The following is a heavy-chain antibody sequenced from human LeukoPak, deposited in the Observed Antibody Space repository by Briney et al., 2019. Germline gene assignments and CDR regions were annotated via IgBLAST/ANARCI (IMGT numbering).Heavy chain of an antibody. CDR1: GFTSTTAW. J-gene: IGHJ3*01. V-gene: IGHV3-7*01. CDR2: ISQDGSDK. D-gene: IGHD6-13*01. Sequence: WGSLRLSCAISGFTSTTAWMNWVRQAPGKGLEWVADISQDGSDKYYVDSVKGRFIISRDNAKKSVSLHMNNLRVEDTAVYYCVVYKYILSWSAFDFWGRGTMVTVSS. CDR3: VVYKYILSWSAFDF.